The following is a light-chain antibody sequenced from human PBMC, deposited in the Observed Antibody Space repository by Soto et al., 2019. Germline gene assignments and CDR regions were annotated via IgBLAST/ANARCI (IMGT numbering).Light chain of an antibody. CDR2: DAS. CDR3: QQRSNLPNT. V-gene: IGKV3-11*01. J-gene: IGKJ5*01. Sequence: EIVLTQSPATLSLSPGERATLSCRASQSVSSYLAWYQQKPGQAPRLLIYDASNRATGIPARFSGSGSGTDFTLTISSLEFEDFAVCQRQQRSNLPNTFVLRTRLEIK. CDR1: QSVSSY.